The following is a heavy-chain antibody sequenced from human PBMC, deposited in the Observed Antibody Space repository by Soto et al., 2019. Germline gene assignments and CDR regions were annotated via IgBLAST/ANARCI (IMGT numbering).Heavy chain of an antibody. D-gene: IGHD3-10*01. CDR1: GGSFSGYY. Sequence: SETLSLTCAVYGGSFSGYYWSWIRQPPGKGLEWIGEINHSGSTNYNPSLKSRVTISVDTSKNQFSLKLSSVTAADTAVYYCARSRRGVIIRTPPFFDYWGQGTLVTVSS. V-gene: IGHV4-34*01. CDR2: INHSGST. J-gene: IGHJ4*02. CDR3: ARSRRGVIIRTPPFFDY.